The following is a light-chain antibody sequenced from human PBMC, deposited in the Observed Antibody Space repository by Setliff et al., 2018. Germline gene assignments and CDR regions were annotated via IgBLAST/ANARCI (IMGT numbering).Light chain of an antibody. CDR2: GVS. CDR3: TAYTSGTTYV. Sequence: QSVLTQPASVSGSPGQSITISCSGTSSDVGSYDLVSWYQQHPGKAPKLIIYGVSNRPSGVSSRFSGSKSGNTASLTISGLRTEDEADYYCTAYTSGTTYVFGTGTKV. CDR1: SSDVGSYDL. J-gene: IGLJ1*01. V-gene: IGLV2-14*03.